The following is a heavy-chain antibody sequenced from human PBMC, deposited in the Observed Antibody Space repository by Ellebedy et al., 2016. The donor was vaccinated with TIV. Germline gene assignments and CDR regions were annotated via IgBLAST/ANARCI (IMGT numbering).Heavy chain of an antibody. CDR2: IIPIFRTT. V-gene: IGHV1-69*13. Sequence: SAKVSCKASGGTFSSYTISWVRQAPGQGFEWMGGIIPIFRTTNYARNFQGRVAIIADESTRTAHMELSSLRSEDTAVYYCVARDDYHYGMDVWGQGTTVTVSS. CDR3: VARDDYHYGMDV. J-gene: IGHJ6*02. D-gene: IGHD3-10*01. CDR1: GGTFSSYT.